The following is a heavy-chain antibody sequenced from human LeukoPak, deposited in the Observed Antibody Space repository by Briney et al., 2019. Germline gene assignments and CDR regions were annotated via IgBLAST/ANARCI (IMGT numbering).Heavy chain of an antibody. Sequence: SETLSLTCAVYGGSFSGYYWGWIRQPPGKGLEWIGSIYYSGSTYYNPSLKSRVTISVDTSKNQFSLKLSSVTAADTAVYYCARHYLTWGQLVTYYFDYWGQGTLVTVSS. J-gene: IGHJ4*02. CDR2: IYYSGST. D-gene: IGHD6-13*01. CDR1: GGSFSGYY. CDR3: ARHYLTWGQLVTYYFDY. V-gene: IGHV4-39*01.